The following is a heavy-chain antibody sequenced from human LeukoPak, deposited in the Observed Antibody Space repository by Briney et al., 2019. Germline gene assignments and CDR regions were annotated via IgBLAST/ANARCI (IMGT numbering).Heavy chain of an antibody. J-gene: IGHJ6*03. Sequence: ASVKVSCKASGYTFTSYDINWVRQATGQGLEWMGWMNPNSCNTGYAQKFQGRVTMTRNTSISTAYMELSSLRSEDTAVYYCARVQYSSSWYWVYYMDVWGKGTTVTISS. D-gene: IGHD6-13*01. CDR3: ARVQYSSSWYWVYYMDV. CDR1: GYTFTSYD. V-gene: IGHV1-8*01. CDR2: MNPNSCNT.